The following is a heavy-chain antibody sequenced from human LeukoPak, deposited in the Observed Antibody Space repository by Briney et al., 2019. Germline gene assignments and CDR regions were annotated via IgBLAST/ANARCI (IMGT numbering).Heavy chain of an antibody. CDR2: ISGSGGST. Sequence: GGSLRLSCAASGFTFSSYAMSWVRQAPGKGLEWVSAISGSGGSTYYADSVKGRFTISRDNSKNTLYLQMNSLRAEDTAVYYCAKESNPYSGYDLLFDYWGQGTLVTVSS. D-gene: IGHD5-12*01. V-gene: IGHV3-23*01. CDR3: AKESNPYSGYDLLFDY. J-gene: IGHJ4*02. CDR1: GFTFSSYA.